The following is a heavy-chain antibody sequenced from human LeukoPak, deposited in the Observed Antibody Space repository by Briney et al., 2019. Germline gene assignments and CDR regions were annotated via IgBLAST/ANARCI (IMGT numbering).Heavy chain of an antibody. CDR2: IYTSGNT. J-gene: IGHJ4*02. D-gene: IGHD6-19*01. Sequence: SETLSLTCTVSGDSISSYYWSWIRQPAGKGLEWIGRIYTSGNTNYNPSLNSRVTMSVDTSKNQFSLKLSSVTAADTAVYYCARAISRGSVGEWGQGTLVTVSS. CDR3: ARAISRGSVGE. V-gene: IGHV4-4*07. CDR1: GDSISSYY.